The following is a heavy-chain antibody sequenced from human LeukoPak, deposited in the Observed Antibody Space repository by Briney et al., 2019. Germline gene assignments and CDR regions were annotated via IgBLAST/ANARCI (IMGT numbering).Heavy chain of an antibody. J-gene: IGHJ4*02. D-gene: IGHD2-15*01. CDR3: ARGVVAAPQTFDY. CDR2: IYYTGST. CDR1: GGSISGFY. V-gene: IGHV4-59*01. Sequence: SETLSLTCAVSGGSISGFYWSWIRQPPGKGLEWIGYIYYTGSTNYNPSLKSRVTISVDTSKNQFSLKLSSVTAADTAVYYCARGVVAAPQTFDYWGQGTLVAVSS.